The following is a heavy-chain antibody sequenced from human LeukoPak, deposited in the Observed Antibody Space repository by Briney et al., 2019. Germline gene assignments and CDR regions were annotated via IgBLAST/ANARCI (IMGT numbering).Heavy chain of an antibody. D-gene: IGHD3-16*02. Sequence: SETLSLTCTASGGSISSSSYYWGWIRQPPGKGLEWIGSIYYSGSTYYNPSLKSRVTISVDTSKNQFSLKLSSVTAADTAVYYCARGGSYVWGSYRLKSWFDPWGQGTLVTVSS. V-gene: IGHV4-39*07. CDR1: GGSISSSSYY. CDR2: IYYSGST. J-gene: IGHJ5*02. CDR3: ARGGSYVWGSYRLKSWFDP.